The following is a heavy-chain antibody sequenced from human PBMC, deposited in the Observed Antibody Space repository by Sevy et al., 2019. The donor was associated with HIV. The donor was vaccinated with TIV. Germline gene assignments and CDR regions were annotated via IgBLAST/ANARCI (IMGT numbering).Heavy chain of an antibody. V-gene: IGHV4-39*01. Sequence: SETLSLTCTVSGDSISSNAFYWGWLRQPPGKGLEWIGSVYSGGSTYYNPSLKSRVTISVDTSKNQFSLKLSPVTAADTAVYYCARHLPDYFYYYYMDVWGKGTTVTVSS. J-gene: IGHJ6*03. CDR1: GDSISSNAFY. CDR3: ARHLPDYFYYYYMDV. CDR2: VYSGGST.